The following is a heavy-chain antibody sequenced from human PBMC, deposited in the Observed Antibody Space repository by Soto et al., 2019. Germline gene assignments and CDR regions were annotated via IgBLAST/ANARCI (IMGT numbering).Heavy chain of an antibody. Sequence: GEPLKISCKGSRYKGTSYWITWVRQMPGKGLEWMGRIDPTDSYTNYSPSFQGHVTISADMSINTAYLQWSSLKASDTAMYYCAATHPLYTTSRGGSYGMDVWGQGTMVTVSS. CDR1: RYKGTSYW. V-gene: IGHV5-10-1*01. J-gene: IGHJ6*02. D-gene: IGHD2-2*02. CDR2: IDPTDSYT. CDR3: AATHPLYTTSRGGSYGMDV.